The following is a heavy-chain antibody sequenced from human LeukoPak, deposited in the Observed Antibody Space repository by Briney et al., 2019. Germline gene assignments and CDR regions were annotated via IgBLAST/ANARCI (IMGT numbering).Heavy chain of an antibody. CDR1: GFTVSSNY. D-gene: IGHD3-10*01. J-gene: IGHJ4*02. CDR2: IYSGGST. Sequence: GGSLRLSCAASGFTVSSNYMSWVRQAPGKGLEWVSVIYSGGSTYYADSVKGRFTISRDNSKNTLYLQMNSLRAEDTAVYYCTTDPRLLWFGESARDYWGQGTLVTVSS. CDR3: TTDPRLLWFGESARDY. V-gene: IGHV3-66*01.